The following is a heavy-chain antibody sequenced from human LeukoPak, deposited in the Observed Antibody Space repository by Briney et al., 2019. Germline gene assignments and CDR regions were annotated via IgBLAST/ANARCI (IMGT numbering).Heavy chain of an antibody. CDR3: ASHSSGWYREAFDI. J-gene: IGHJ3*02. CDR1: GSSISSYY. D-gene: IGHD6-19*01. V-gene: IGHV4-4*07. CDR2: IYTSGST. Sequence: KPSETLSLTCTVSGSSISSYYWSWIRQPAGKGLEWIGRIYTSGSTNYNPSLKSPVTMSVDTSKNQFSLKLSSVTAADTAVYYCASHSSGWYREAFDIWGQGTMVTVSS.